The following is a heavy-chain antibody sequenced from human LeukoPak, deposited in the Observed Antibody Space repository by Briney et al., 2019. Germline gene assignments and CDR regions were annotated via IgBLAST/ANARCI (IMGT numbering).Heavy chain of an antibody. CDR2: INHSGST. J-gene: IGHJ3*02. CDR3: ARVLQLWLLRDAFDI. D-gene: IGHD5-18*01. CDR1: GFTFDDYG. Sequence: TGGSLRLSCAASGFTFDDYGMSWIRQPPGKGLEWIGEINHSGSTNYNPSLKSRVTISVDTSKNQFSLKLSSVTAADTAVYYCARVLQLWLLRDAFDIWGQGTMVTVSS. V-gene: IGHV4-34*01.